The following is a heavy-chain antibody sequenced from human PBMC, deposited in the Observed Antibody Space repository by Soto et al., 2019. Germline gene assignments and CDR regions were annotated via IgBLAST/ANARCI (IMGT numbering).Heavy chain of an antibody. CDR1: GFTFDDYT. Sequence: GGSLRLSCAASGFTFDDYTMHWVRQAPGKGLEWVSLISWDGGSTSYADYVKGRFTISRDNSKNSLYLQMNSLRTEDTALYYCAKATGSYSSSSHPLDYWGQGTLVTVSS. V-gene: IGHV3-43*01. D-gene: IGHD6-6*01. CDR2: ISWDGGST. J-gene: IGHJ4*02. CDR3: AKATGSYSSSSHPLDY.